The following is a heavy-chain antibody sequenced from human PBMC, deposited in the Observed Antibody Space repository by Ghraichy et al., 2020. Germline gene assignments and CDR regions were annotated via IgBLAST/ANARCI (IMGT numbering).Heavy chain of an antibody. J-gene: IGHJ5*02. CDR2: IHYLGSS. CDR1: GDSITGGIDY. CDR3: ARSRWGYKRDYSDYASHWFDP. Sequence: SETLSLTCTVSGDSITGGIDYWTWVRQHPGKGLEWIGNIHYLGSSAYSPSLKSRVMISLDRFRNQVSLTLNSVTPADTAFYYCARSRWGYKRDYSDYASHWFDPWGQGVLVTVSS. D-gene: IGHD4-11*01. V-gene: IGHV4-31*03.